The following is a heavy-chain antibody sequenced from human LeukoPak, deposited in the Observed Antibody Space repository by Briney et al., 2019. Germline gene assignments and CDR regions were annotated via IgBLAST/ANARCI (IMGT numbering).Heavy chain of an antibody. D-gene: IGHD3-16*01. J-gene: IGHJ3*02. Sequence: GGSLRLSCAASGFTFSNYSMNWVRQAPGKGLEWVSSISSSSSYIYYADSVKGRFTISRDNAKNSLYLQMNSLRAEDTAVYYCARARGGGRDAFDIWGQGTMVTVSS. V-gene: IGHV3-21*01. CDR1: GFTFSNYS. CDR2: ISSSSSYI. CDR3: ARARGGGRDAFDI.